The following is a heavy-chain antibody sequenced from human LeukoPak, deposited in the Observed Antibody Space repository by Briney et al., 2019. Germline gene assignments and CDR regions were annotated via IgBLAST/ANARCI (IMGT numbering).Heavy chain of an antibody. CDR3: ATGLWFGKYLDV. CDR2: MNPNSGNT. J-gene: IGHJ6*04. D-gene: IGHD3-10*01. CDR1: GYTFTSYD. V-gene: IGHV1-8*01. Sequence: ASVKVSCKASGYTFTSYDINWVRQATGQGLEWMGWMNPNSGNTGYAQRFQGRVTMTEDTSTDTAYMELSSLRSEDTAVYYCATGLWFGKYLDVWGKGTTVTMSS.